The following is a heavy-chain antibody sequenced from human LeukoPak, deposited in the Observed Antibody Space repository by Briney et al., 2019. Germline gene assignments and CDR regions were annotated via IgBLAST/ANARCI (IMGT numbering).Heavy chain of an antibody. CDR1: GGSISSYY. CDR3: ARDIAAAGTGDY. V-gene: IGHV4-59*01. CDR2: IYYSGST. Sequence: PSETLSLTCTVSGGSISSYYWSWIRQPPGKGLEWIGYIYYSGSTNYNPSLKSRATISVDTPKNQFSLKLSAVTAADTAVYYCARDIAAAGTGDYWGQGTLITVSS. D-gene: IGHD6-13*01. J-gene: IGHJ4*02.